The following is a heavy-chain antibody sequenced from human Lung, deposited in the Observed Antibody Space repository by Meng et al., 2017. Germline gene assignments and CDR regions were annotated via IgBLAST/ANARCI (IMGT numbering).Heavy chain of an antibody. CDR2: VNHIGST. V-gene: IGHV4-34*01. Sequence: VYLQRLGAGLLRPSETLSLSGLVSGGSFSYYDGGGSRQPPGKGREWIGEVNHIGSTNYNPSLESRATISVDTSQNNLSLKLSSVTAADSAVYYCARGPTTMAHDFDYWGQGTLVTVSS. CDR1: GGSFSYYD. J-gene: IGHJ4*02. D-gene: IGHD4-11*01. CDR3: ARGPTTMAHDFDY.